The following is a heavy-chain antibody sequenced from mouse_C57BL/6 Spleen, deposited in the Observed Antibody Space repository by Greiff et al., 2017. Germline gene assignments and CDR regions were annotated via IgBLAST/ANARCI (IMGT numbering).Heavy chain of an antibody. CDR1: GFTFSSYA. J-gene: IGHJ1*03. CDR3: SRGPPGYYGRSYGYFDV. V-gene: IGHV5-4*03. Sequence: DVMLVESGGGLVKPGGSLKLSCAASGFTFSSYAMSWVRQTPEKRLEWVATISDGGSYTYYPDNVKGRFTISRDNAQNNLYLQMSHLKSEDTAMYYCSRGPPGYYGRSYGYFDVWGTGTTVTVSS. D-gene: IGHD1-1*01. CDR2: ISDGGSYT.